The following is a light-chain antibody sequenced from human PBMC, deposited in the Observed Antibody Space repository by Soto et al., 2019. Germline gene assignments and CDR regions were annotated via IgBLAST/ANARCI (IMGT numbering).Light chain of an antibody. Sequence: DILLTQSPSTLSASVGDRVTITCRASQSISYFLSWYQQKPVKVPKLLIYDASNLGSGVPTRFSGSGSGTYFTLTISGQQPDDFTTYYCQQYTRYSRAFGQGTKVDIK. CDR2: DAS. J-gene: IGKJ1*01. CDR1: QSISYF. V-gene: IGKV1-5*01. CDR3: QQYTRYSRA.